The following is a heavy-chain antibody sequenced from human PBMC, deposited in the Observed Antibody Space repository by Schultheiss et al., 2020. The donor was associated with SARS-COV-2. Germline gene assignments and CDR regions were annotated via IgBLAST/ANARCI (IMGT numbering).Heavy chain of an antibody. J-gene: IGHJ4*02. Sequence: SETLSLTCAVYGGSFSGYYWGWIRQPPGKGLEWIGYIYYSGSTNYNPSLKSRVTISVDTSKNQFSLKLSSVTAADTAVYYCAREYSSSFVDYWGQGTLVTVAS. V-gene: IGHV4-59*01. CDR1: GGSFSGYY. D-gene: IGHD6-6*01. CDR3: AREYSSSFVDY. CDR2: IYYSGST.